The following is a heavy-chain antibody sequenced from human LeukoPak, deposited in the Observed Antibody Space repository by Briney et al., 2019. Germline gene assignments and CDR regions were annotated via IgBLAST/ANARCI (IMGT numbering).Heavy chain of an antibody. CDR1: GGSISSYQ. J-gene: IGHJ4*02. D-gene: IGHD4-23*01. Sequence: SETLSLTCTVSGGSISSYQWSWIRQPPGKGLEWIGNIYDSGSANYNPSLKSRVVISVDTSKNRFSLNLTPVTAADTAVYYCARVGVDYSGNVLKYFFDYWGQGTLVTVSS. V-gene: IGHV4-59*01. CDR3: ARVGVDYSGNVLKYFFDY. CDR2: IYDSGSA.